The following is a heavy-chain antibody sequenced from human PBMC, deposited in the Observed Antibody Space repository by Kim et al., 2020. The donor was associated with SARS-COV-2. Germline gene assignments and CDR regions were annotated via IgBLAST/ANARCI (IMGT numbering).Heavy chain of an antibody. Sequence: YADSVKGRFTISRANAKNSLYLQMNSLRAEDTAVYYCARTRDSGWSYFDYWGQGTLVTVSS. J-gene: IGHJ4*02. D-gene: IGHD6-19*01. CDR3: ARTRDSGWSYFDY. V-gene: IGHV3-11*06.